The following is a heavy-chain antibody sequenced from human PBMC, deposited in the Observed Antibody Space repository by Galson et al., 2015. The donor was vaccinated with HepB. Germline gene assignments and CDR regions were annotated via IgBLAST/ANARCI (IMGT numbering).Heavy chain of an antibody. V-gene: IGHV2-5*01. D-gene: IGHD6-6*01. CDR1: GFSLSTSGVG. CDR3: AHRPGGQLVFDY. J-gene: IGHJ4*02. Sequence: PALVKPTQTLTLTCTFSGFSLSTSGVGVGWIRQPPGKALEWLALIYWNDDKRYSPPLKSRLTITKDTSKNQVVLTMTNMDPVDTATYYCAHRPGGQLVFDYWGQGTLVTVSS. CDR2: IYWNDDK.